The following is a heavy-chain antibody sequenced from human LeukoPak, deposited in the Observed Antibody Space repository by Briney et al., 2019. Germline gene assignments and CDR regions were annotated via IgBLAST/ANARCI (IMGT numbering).Heavy chain of an antibody. CDR1: GCTFSSYA. V-gene: IGHV3-30-3*01. CDR3: ARGGPNYSFDY. D-gene: IGHD3-10*01. Sequence: PPGRSLRLSCAASGCTFSSYAMHWVRQAPGKGLEWVAVISYDGSNKYYADSVKGRFTISRDNSKNTLYLQMNSLRAEDTAVYYCARGGPNYSFDYWGQGTLVTVSS. J-gene: IGHJ4*02. CDR2: ISYDGSNK.